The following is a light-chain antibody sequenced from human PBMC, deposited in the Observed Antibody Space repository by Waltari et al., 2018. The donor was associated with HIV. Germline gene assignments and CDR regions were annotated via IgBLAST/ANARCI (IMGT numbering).Light chain of an antibody. CDR1: SSNIGSNY. J-gene: IGLJ3*02. CDR3: AAWDNSLSAPV. Sequence: QSVLTQPPSASGTPGQRVTIPCSGSSSNIGSNYVYWYQQLPGTARQLLSYRNKRRPSGVPGRFSGSKSRTSAPLAISGLRSEDEADYYCAAWDNSLSAPVFGGGTKLTVL. CDR2: RNK. V-gene: IGLV1-47*01.